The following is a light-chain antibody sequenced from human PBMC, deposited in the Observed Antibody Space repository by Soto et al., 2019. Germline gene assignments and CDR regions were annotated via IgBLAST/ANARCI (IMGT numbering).Light chain of an antibody. J-gene: IGKJ1*01. V-gene: IGKV3D-11*01. Sequence: EIVLTHSPATLSSSPGERATLSCRASQAVSNKLAWYQHKPGQAPRLLIYDTSNRATGIPARLSGSGSGTNFTVNISSLEPEDFAGYYCNPRKSWNRTFGQGTK. CDR1: QAVSNK. CDR2: DTS. CDR3: NPRKSWNRT.